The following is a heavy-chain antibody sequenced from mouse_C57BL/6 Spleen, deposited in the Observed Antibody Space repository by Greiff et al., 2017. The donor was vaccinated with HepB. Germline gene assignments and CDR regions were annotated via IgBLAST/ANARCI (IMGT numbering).Heavy chain of an antibody. CDR2: IDPSDSYT. CDR3: ARRGGYWGDY. CDR1: GYTFTSYW. V-gene: IGHV1-50*01. D-gene: IGHD2-3*01. Sequence: VQLQQPGAELVKPGASVKLSCKASGYTFTSYWMQWVKQRPGQGLEWIGEIDPSDSYTNYNQKFKGKATLTVDTSSSTAYMQLSSLTSEDSAVYYHARRGGYWGDYWGQGTTLTVSS. J-gene: IGHJ2*01.